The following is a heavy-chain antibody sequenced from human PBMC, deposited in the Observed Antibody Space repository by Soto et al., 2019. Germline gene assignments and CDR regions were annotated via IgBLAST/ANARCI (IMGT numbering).Heavy chain of an antibody. D-gene: IGHD1-26*01. J-gene: IGHJ6*02. CDR2: IYPGDSDT. V-gene: IGHV5-51*01. CDR3: ARFWGSRSGSYKRNDYYYGMDV. Sequence: GESKKISCRGAEYSFTSYGIGWVSKIPGKGLEWMGIIYPGDSDTRYSPSFQGQVTISADKSISTAYLQWSSLKASDTAMYYCARFWGSRSGSYKRNDYYYGMDVWGQGTTVTVSS. CDR1: EYSFTSYG.